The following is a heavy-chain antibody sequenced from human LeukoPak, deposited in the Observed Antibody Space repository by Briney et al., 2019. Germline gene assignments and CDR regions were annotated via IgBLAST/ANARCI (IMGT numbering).Heavy chain of an antibody. V-gene: IGHV1-46*01. CDR2: INPSGGST. Sequence: GASVKVSCKASGYTFTSYYMHWVRQAPRQGLEWMGIINPSGGSTSYAQKFQGRVTMTRDTSTSTVYMELSSLRSEDTAVYYCARVYYYDSSGWDAFDIWGQGTMVTISS. CDR1: GYTFTSYY. CDR3: ARVYYYDSSGWDAFDI. J-gene: IGHJ3*02. D-gene: IGHD3-22*01.